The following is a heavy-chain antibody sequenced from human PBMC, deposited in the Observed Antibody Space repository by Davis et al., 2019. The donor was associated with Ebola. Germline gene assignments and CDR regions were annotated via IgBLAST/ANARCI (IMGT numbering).Heavy chain of an antibody. CDR2: TSSSSSYI. CDR1: GFTSSSYT. CDR3: AKERDSGSYLGTGEFDS. V-gene: IGHV3-21*04. J-gene: IGHJ4*02. D-gene: IGHD1-26*01. Sequence: GGSLRLSCPASGFTSSSYTMNWVRQPPEKGLEWVSSTSSSSSYIYYEDSVKGRFTISRDNAKNSLYLQMNSLRAEDTAVYYCAKERDSGSYLGTGEFDSWGQGTLVTVSS.